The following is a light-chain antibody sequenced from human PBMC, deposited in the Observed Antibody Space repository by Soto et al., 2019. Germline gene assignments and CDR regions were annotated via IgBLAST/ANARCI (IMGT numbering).Light chain of an antibody. Sequence: EIVLTQSPATLSLSPGERATLSCRASQSVSSYLVWYQQKPGQPPRLLIYDASNRATGIPARFSGSGSGTDVTLTIGSLEPEDFAVYYCHQRSSWPIPFGVGPKVEIK. CDR2: DAS. CDR3: HQRSSWPIP. V-gene: IGKV3-11*01. CDR1: QSVSSY. J-gene: IGKJ4*01.